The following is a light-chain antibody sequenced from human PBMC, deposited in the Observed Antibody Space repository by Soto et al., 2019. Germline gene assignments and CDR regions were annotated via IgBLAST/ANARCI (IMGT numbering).Light chain of an antibody. CDR3: SSYTSSNTLV. Sequence: SVLTQPASVSGSPGQSITISCTGTSSDVGGYNFVSWYQQHPGKVPKLVIYEVSNRPSGVPNRFFGSKSGNRASLTISGLQAEDEADYYCSSYTSSNTLVFGTGTKVTVL. CDR2: EVS. J-gene: IGLJ1*01. CDR1: SSDVGGYNF. V-gene: IGLV2-14*01.